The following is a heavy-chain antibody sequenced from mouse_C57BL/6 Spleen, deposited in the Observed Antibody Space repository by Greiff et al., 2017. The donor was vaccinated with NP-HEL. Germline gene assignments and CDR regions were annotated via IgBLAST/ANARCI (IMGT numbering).Heavy chain of an antibody. D-gene: IGHD1-1*01. CDR3: ARPITTVVENYAMDY. J-gene: IGHJ4*01. V-gene: IGHV1-55*01. Sequence: QVQLQQPGAELVKPGASVKMSCKASGYTFTSYWITWVKQRPGQGLEWIGDIYPGSGSTNYNEKFKSKATLTVDTSSSTAYMQLSSLTSEDSAVYYCARPITTVVENYAMDYWGQGTSVTVSS. CDR1: GYTFTSYW. CDR2: IYPGSGST.